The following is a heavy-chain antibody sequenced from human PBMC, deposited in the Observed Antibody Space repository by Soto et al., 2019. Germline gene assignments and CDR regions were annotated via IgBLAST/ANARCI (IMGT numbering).Heavy chain of an antibody. Sequence: PSETLSLTCTVSNASISSRKWWTWVRQTPGKGLEWIGEIYHSGSINHNPSLKSRVTMSVDKSKNQFSLKITSVTAADTGLYYCASTFWELLADAFDIWGQGTVVTVSS. D-gene: IGHD3-10*01. CDR3: ASTFWELLADAFDI. J-gene: IGHJ3*02. CDR2: IYHSGSI. CDR1: NASISSRKW. V-gene: IGHV4-4*02.